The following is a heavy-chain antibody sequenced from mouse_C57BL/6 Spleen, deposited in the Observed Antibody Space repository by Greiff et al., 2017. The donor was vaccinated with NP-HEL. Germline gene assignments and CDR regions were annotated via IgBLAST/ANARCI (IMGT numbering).Heavy chain of an antibody. CDR3: AIMAKK. CDR2: MYPPNGNT. CDR1: GLTIKTSY. J-gene: IGHJ2*01. V-gene: IGHV14-3*02. Sequence: EVQLQQSGAELVKPGATFNFSCTASGLTIKTSYMHWLKQWPKQGLGWFGGMYPPNGNTKYDPNFQGKATITADTSSNKASLQLSSRESEDTAVYYCAIMAKKGGQGTTLTVSS.